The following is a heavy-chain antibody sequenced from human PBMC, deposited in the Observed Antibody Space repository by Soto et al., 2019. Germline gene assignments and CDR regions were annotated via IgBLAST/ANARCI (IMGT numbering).Heavy chain of an antibody. J-gene: IGHJ6*02. CDR3: DWTNCSRNAYCLGD. D-gene: IGHD2-21*01. Sequence: SGPTLVNPTQTLTLTCTFSGFSLSTGKMSVSWIRQPPGKALEWLARIDWDDDKFYNTSRKTRLTISKDTSKNQVVLTMTDMDAVDIDSYYCDWTNCSRNAYCLGDWGRGTTVTVSS. CDR2: IDWDDDK. CDR1: GFSLSTGKMS. V-gene: IGHV2-70*17.